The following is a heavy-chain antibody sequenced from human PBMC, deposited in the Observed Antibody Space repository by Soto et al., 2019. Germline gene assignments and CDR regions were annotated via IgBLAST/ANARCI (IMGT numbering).Heavy chain of an antibody. J-gene: IGHJ3*02. D-gene: IGHD2-15*01. CDR3: ARACCSGGSCYSVPIDAFDI. V-gene: IGHV3-30-3*01. Sequence: QVQLVESGGGVVQPGRSLRLSCAASGFTFSSYAMHWVRQAPGKGLEWVAVISYDGSNKYYADSVKGRFTISRDNSKNTLYLQMNSLRAEDTAVYYCARACCSGGSCYSVPIDAFDIWGQGTMVTVSS. CDR2: ISYDGSNK. CDR1: GFTFSSYA.